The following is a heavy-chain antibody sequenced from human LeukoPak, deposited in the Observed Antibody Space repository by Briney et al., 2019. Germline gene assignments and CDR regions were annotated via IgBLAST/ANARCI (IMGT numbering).Heavy chain of an antibody. CDR2: IYPDDSDT. D-gene: IGHD2-2*01. CDR3: ARLYCSSTSCFGVADY. V-gene: IGHV5-51*01. CDR1: GYSFTNYW. Sequence: GESLKISCKGSGYSFTNYWIGWVSQTPGKGLEWMGIIYPDDSDTRYSSSFQGQVTISADKSISTAYLQWSSLKASDTAIYYCARLYCSSTSCFGVADYWGQGTLVTVSS. J-gene: IGHJ4*02.